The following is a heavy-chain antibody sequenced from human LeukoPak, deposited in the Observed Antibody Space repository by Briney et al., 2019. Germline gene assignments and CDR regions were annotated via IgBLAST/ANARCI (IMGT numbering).Heavy chain of an antibody. V-gene: IGHV3-48*04. J-gene: IGHJ3*02. CDR2: VSSSSSTI. CDR1: GFTFSSYS. Sequence: PGGSLRLSCAASGFTFSSYSMNWVRQAPGKGLEWVSYVSSSSSTIYYADSVKGRFTISRDNAKNSLYLQMNSLRAEDTAVYYCARVGIAAAGGDAFDIWGQGTKVTVSS. D-gene: IGHD6-13*01. CDR3: ARVGIAAAGGDAFDI.